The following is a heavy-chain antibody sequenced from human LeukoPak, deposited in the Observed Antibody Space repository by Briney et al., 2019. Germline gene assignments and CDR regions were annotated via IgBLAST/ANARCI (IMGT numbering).Heavy chain of an antibody. V-gene: IGHV4-59*01. CDR1: GGSFSGYY. CDR3: ARYRGDCSGGSCSSYYFDY. J-gene: IGHJ4*02. D-gene: IGHD2-15*01. Sequence: SETLSLTCAVYGGSFSGYYWSWIRQPPGKGLEWIGYIYYSGSTNYNPSLKSRVTISVDTSKNQFSLKLSSVTAADTAVYYCARYRGDCSGGSCSSYYFDYWGQGTLVTVSS. CDR2: IYYSGST.